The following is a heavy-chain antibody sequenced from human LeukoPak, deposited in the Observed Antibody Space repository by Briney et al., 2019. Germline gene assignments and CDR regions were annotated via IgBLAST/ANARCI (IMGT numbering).Heavy chain of an antibody. J-gene: IGHJ4*02. CDR3: ARSGSRLVWFGETMGYCDY. Sequence: EASVKVSCKVSGYTLTELSMHWVRQAPGKGLEWMGGFDPEDGETIYAQKFQGRVTMTEDTSTDTAYMELSSLRSEDTAVYYCARSGSRLVWFGETMGYCDYWGQGTLVTVSS. D-gene: IGHD3-10*01. CDR2: FDPEDGET. V-gene: IGHV1-24*01. CDR1: GYTLTELS.